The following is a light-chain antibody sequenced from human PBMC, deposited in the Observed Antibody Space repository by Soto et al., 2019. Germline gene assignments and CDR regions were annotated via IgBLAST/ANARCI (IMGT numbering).Light chain of an antibody. Sequence: QSVLTQPPSASGTPGQRIIISCSGSTSNIESHSVNWYQKVPGTAPKLLIITNNQRPSGVPDRFSGSKSGASASLAISGLQSEDEATYSCATWDDSRNGVFGTGTKLTVL. CDR2: TNN. J-gene: IGLJ1*01. CDR1: TSNIESHS. V-gene: IGLV1-44*01. CDR3: ATWDDSRNGV.